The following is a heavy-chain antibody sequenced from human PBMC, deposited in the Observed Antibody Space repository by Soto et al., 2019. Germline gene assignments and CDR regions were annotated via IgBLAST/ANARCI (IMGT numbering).Heavy chain of an antibody. D-gene: IGHD2-15*01. V-gene: IGHV4-39*01. J-gene: IGHJ4*02. CDR3: ARHTPAISISDH. Sequence: TLSLTCTVSGGSISTNYWGWIRQPPGKGLEWIGSIYYSGSTYYNPSLKSRVTISVDTSKNQFSLKLSSVTAADTAVYYCARHTPAISISDHWGQGTLVTVSS. CDR1: GGSISTNY. CDR2: IYYSGST.